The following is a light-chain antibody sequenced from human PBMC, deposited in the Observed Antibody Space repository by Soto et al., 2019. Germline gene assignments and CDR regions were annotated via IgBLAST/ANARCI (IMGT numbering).Light chain of an antibody. CDR2: EVS. CDR1: NSYVGGYNY. V-gene: IGLV2-14*01. J-gene: IGLJ3*02. CDR3: SSYTSSSTVV. Sequence: QSVLTQPASVSGSPGQSITISCTGPNSYVGGYNYVSWYQQHPGKAPKLMIYEVSNRPSGVSNRFSGSKSGNTASLTISGLQAEDEADYYCSSYTSSSTVVFGGGTKVTVL.